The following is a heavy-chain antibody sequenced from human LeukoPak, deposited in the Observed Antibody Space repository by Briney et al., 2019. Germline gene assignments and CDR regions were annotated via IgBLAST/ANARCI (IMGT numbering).Heavy chain of an antibody. Sequence: GGSLILSCAASGFIFSNYAMSWVRQVPGRGLEWVSTISSRGDSTYVADSVKGRFTISRDNAKNSLYLEMNSLRAEDTAVYYCAREIVSAVAGNFDYWGQGTLVTVSS. CDR1: GFIFSNYA. D-gene: IGHD6-19*01. CDR2: ISSRGDST. V-gene: IGHV3-23*01. J-gene: IGHJ4*02. CDR3: AREIVSAVAGNFDY.